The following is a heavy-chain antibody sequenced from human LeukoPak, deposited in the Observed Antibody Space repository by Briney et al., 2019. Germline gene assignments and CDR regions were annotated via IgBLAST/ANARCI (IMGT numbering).Heavy chain of an antibody. Sequence: SETLSLTCTVSGGSISSNYWSWIRQPPGKGLEWIGYFYYSGSSDYNPSLRSRLTMSLDTSKNQVSLKLSSVTAADTAVYYCARVAGSDYYYGMDVWGQGTTVTVSS. J-gene: IGHJ6*02. CDR2: FYYSGSS. D-gene: IGHD6-19*01. V-gene: IGHV4-59*01. CDR1: GGSISSNY. CDR3: ARVAGSDYYYGMDV.